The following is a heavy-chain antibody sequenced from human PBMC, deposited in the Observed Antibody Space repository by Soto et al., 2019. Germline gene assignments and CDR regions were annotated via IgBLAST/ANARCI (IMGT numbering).Heavy chain of an antibody. V-gene: IGHV1-18*01. CDR2: ISGYNGNT. J-gene: IGHJ6*02. Sequence: QVQLVQSGAEVKKPGASVKVSCKASGYTFSNYGISWVRQGPGQGLEWMGGISGYNGNTHYEEKVQDRIKMTTDTSTSTTSLELSSLRSDDTAVYFCARDPVFGFGYSYAFAMGVWCQGTTVTVSS. CDR1: GYTFSNYG. D-gene: IGHD5-18*01. CDR3: ARDPVFGFGYSYAFAMGV.